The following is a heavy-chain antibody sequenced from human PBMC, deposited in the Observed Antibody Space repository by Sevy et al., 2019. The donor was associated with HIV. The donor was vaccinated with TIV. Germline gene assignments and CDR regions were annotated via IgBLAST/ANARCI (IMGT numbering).Heavy chain of an antibody. V-gene: IGHV3-30-3*01. CDR3: ARDVAFTTEYSYGMDV. J-gene: IGHJ6*02. Sequence: GGSLRLSCAASGFMSSSYSVHWVRQAPGKGLEWVAVISYAGSNKYYADSVKGRFTISRDNSKNTLYLQMNSLRAEDTAVYYCARDVAFTTEYSYGMDVWGQGTTVTVSS. D-gene: IGHD4-17*01. CDR1: GFMSSSYS. CDR2: ISYAGSNK.